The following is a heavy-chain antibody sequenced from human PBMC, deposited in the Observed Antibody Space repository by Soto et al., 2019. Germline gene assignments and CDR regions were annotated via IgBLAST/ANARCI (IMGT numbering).Heavy chain of an antibody. Sequence: QVELQQWGAGLLKPSETLSLTCGVYGGSFRNYYWTWVRQPPGRGLEWIGEVNHSGEATYNPSLQSRVSISLDTSNTPFSLKMTSVTAADTAIYFCARAGRFPRSWFDPWGQGTQVTVSS. CDR1: GGSFRNYY. V-gene: IGHV4-34*02. CDR2: VNHSGEA. J-gene: IGHJ5*02. CDR3: ARAGRFPRSWFDP. D-gene: IGHD3-10*01.